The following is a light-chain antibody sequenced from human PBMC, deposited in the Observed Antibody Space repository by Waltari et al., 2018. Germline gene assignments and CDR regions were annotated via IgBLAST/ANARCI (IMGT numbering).Light chain of an antibody. Sequence: DIQMTQSPSSLSASIGDRVTISCRASQTVNKYVNWYQHKPGQAPNLLIYGASSLQRGVPSRFRGSGSGTDFTLTIINLQPEDFATYYCQQSSSTPPTFGQGTKLEIK. V-gene: IGKV1-39*01. CDR2: GAS. J-gene: IGKJ2*01. CDR1: QTVNKY. CDR3: QQSSSTPPT.